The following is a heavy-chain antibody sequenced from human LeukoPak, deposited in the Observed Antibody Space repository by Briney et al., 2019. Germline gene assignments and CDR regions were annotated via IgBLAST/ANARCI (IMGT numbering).Heavy chain of an antibody. J-gene: IGHJ6*02. V-gene: IGHV1-8*02. Sequence: ASVKVSCKASGYTFTSYGISWVRQATGQGLEWMGWMNPNSGNTGYAQKFQGRVTMTRNTSISTAYMELSSLRSEDTAVYYCARGGSGWTYYYYYYGMDVWGQGTTVTVSS. CDR1: GYTFTSYG. D-gene: IGHD6-19*01. CDR2: MNPNSGNT. CDR3: ARGGSGWTYYYYYYGMDV.